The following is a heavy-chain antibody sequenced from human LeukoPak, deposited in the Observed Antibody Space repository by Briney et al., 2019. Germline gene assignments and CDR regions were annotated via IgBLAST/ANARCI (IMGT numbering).Heavy chain of an antibody. J-gene: IGHJ4*02. Sequence: SETLSLTCAVSGGSLRPHYWSWIRRPIGKGLEWIGEINNRGTTDYSPSLRGRATISVDTSKNQFSLRLTSVTAADTAIYYCARVPLWWLTPFDFWGQGTLATVSS. CDR3: ARVPLWWLTPFDF. CDR1: GGSLRPHY. D-gene: IGHD5-12*01. CDR2: INNRGTT. V-gene: IGHV4-34*01.